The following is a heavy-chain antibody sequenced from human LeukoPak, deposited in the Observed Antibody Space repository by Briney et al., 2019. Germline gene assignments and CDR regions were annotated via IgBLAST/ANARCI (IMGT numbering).Heavy chain of an antibody. CDR3: AREVAYYYDSSGYYDY. CDR1: GGSFSGYY. Sequence: SETLSLTCAVYGGSFSGYYWSWIRQPPGKGLEWTGEINHSGSTNYNPSLKSRVTISVDTSKNQFSLKLSSVTAADTAVYYCAREVAYYYDSSGYYDYWGQGTLVTVSS. V-gene: IGHV4-34*01. CDR2: INHSGST. J-gene: IGHJ4*02. D-gene: IGHD3-22*01.